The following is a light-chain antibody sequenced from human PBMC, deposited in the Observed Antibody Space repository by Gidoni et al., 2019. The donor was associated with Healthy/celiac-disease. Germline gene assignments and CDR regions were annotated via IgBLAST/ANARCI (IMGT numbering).Light chain of an antibody. CDR3: QQYYSTPQT. V-gene: IGKV4-1*01. J-gene: IGKJ1*01. CDR1: QSALYSSNNKNY. CDR2: WAS. Sequence: DIVMTQSPDSLAVSLGERATINCKSSQSALYSSNNKNYLAWYQQKPGQPPKLLIYWASTRESGVPDRFSGSGSGTDFTLTISSLQAEDVAVYYCQQYYSTPQTFXQXTKVEIK.